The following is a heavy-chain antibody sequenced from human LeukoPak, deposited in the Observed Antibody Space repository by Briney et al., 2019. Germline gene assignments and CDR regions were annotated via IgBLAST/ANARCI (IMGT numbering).Heavy chain of an antibody. V-gene: IGHV3-11*01. CDR1: GFTFSDYY. CDR3: ARVSSQQLK. Sequence: GGSLRLSCAASGFTFSDYYMSWIRQAPGKGLEWISYISSSGNTIFQADSMKGRFTISRGNAKNSLYLQMNNLRVEDTAVYYCARVSSQQLKWGQGTLVTVSS. CDR2: ISSSGNTI. J-gene: IGHJ4*02. D-gene: IGHD6-13*01.